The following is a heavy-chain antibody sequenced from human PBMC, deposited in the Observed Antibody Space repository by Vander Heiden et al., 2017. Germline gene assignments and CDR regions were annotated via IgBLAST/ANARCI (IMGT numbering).Heavy chain of an antibody. V-gene: IGHV3-30-3*01. D-gene: IGHD6-13*01. CDR2: ISYDGSNK. CDR1: GFTFRSYA. Sequence: QVQLVESGGGVVQPGRSLRLSCAASGFTFRSYAMHWVRQAPGKGLEWVAVISYDGSNKYYADSVKGRFTISRDNSKNTLYLQMNSLRAEDTAVYYCARIRRSLGFYYYYGMDVWGQGTTVTVSS. CDR3: ARIRRSLGFYYYYGMDV. J-gene: IGHJ6*02.